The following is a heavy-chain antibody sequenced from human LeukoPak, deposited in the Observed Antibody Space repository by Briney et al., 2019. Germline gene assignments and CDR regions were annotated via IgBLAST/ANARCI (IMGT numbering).Heavy chain of an antibody. D-gene: IGHD6-6*01. J-gene: IGHJ4*02. CDR2: INPNSGGT. CDR3: ARGHEYSSSFDY. CDR1: GYTFSDYY. V-gene: IGHV1-2*02. Sequence: ASVKVSCKASGYTFSDYYVYWVRQAPGQGLEWMGWINPNSGGTNYAQKFQGRVTMTRDTSISTAYMELSRQTSDDTAVYYCARGHEYSSSFDYWGQGTLVTVPS.